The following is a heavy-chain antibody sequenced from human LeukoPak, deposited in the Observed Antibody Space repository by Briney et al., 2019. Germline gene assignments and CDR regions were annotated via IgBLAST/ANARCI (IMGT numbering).Heavy chain of an antibody. Sequence: GRSLRLSCAASGFTSTSYGMHWVRQAPGKGLEWVAVIWSDGSKTYYVDSVKGRFTISRDYSKKTLYLQMSSLRVEDTAVYYCARAGASNEFDYWGQGTLVTVSS. CDR1: GFTSTSYG. D-gene: IGHD2-8*01. V-gene: IGHV3-33*01. CDR3: ARAGASNEFDY. CDR2: IWSDGSKT. J-gene: IGHJ4*02.